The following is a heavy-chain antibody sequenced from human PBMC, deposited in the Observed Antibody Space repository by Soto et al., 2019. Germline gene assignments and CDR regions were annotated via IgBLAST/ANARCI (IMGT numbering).Heavy chain of an antibody. J-gene: IGHJ4*02. D-gene: IGHD3-16*01. CDR1: GFSLRTTGVG. Sequence: HITLTESGPTLVKPTQTLTLTCTYSGFSLRTTGVGVGWVRQPPGKALEWLAIIYWNDDKHYSPSRKRRFTLTSDIAKSQVVLTMTNMDPVDTATYYCAHTWGLPFDYWGQGTLVIVSS. CDR3: AHTWGLPFDY. V-gene: IGHV2-5*01. CDR2: IYWNDDK.